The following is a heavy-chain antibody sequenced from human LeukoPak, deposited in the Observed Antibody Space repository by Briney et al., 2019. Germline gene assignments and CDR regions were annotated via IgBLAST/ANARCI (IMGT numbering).Heavy chain of an antibody. CDR3: ARLADYGNYGPREYLDF. Sequence: GGSLRLSCAASGFTFSNYGVNWVRQAPGKGLEWVSSISSSSSIYYADSLKGRFTISRDNAKTSLYLQMNSLRAEDTAVYYCARLADYGNYGPREYLDFWGQGTLVTVSS. J-gene: IGHJ4*02. V-gene: IGHV3-69-1*01. CDR2: ISSSSSI. CDR1: GFTFSNYG. D-gene: IGHD4-11*01.